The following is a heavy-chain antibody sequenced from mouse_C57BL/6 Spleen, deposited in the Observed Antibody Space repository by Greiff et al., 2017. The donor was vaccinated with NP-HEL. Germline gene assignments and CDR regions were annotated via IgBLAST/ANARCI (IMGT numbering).Heavy chain of an antibody. Sequence: QVQLQQPGAELVKPGASVKLSCKASGYTFTSYWMQWVKQRPGQGLEWIGEIDPSDSYTNYNQTFKGKATLTVDTSSSTAYMQLSSLTSEDSAVYYCARDTTVSYAMDYWGQGTSVTVSS. CDR1: GYTFTSYW. D-gene: IGHD1-1*01. CDR2: IDPSDSYT. J-gene: IGHJ4*01. V-gene: IGHV1-50*01. CDR3: ARDTTVSYAMDY.